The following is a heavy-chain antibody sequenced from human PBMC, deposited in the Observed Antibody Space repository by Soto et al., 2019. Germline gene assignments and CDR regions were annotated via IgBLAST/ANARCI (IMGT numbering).Heavy chain of an antibody. Sequence: ASVKVSCKASGYAFSSYAIHWLRQAPGQRLEWMGWINPNSGGTNYAQKFQGWVTMTRDTSISTAYTELSRLRSDDTAVYYCARAKRNTIFGVVIDHDAFDIWGQGTMVTVSS. CDR3: ARAKRNTIFGVVIDHDAFDI. D-gene: IGHD3-3*01. CDR1: GYAFSSYA. V-gene: IGHV1-2*04. CDR2: INPNSGGT. J-gene: IGHJ3*02.